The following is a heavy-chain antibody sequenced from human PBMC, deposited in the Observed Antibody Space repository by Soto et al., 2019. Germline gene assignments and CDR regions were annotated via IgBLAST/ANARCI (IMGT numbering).Heavy chain of an antibody. CDR1: GYTFISHS. CDR2: ISAYNGNT. Sequence: ASVKVSCKSSGYTFISHSITWVRQAPGQGLEWMGRISAYNGNTNYAQKLQGRVTMTTDTSTSTAYMELRSLRSDDTAVHYCARGAFCGGAPGCRDMDVWGQGTTVTVS. D-gene: IGHD2-21*01. CDR3: ARGAFCGGAPGCRDMDV. V-gene: IGHV1-18*01. J-gene: IGHJ6*02.